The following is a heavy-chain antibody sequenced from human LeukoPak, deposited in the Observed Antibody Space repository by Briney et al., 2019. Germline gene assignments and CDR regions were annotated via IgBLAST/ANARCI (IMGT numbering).Heavy chain of an antibody. CDR2: IYHSGST. V-gene: IGHV4-30-2*01. CDR3: ARDHLGDIWFDKPNWFDP. CDR1: GGSISSGGYY. D-gene: IGHD3-10*01. Sequence: PSQTLSLTCTVSGGSISSGGYYWSWIRQPPGKGLEWIGYIYHSGSTYYNPSLRSRVTISVDRSKNQFSLKLSSVTAADTAVYYRARDHLGDIWFDKPNWFDPWGQGTLVTVSS. J-gene: IGHJ5*02.